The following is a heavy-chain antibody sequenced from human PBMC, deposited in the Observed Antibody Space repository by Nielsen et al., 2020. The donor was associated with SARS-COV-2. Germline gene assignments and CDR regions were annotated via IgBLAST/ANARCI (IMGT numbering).Heavy chain of an antibody. J-gene: IGHJ5*02. Sequence: KVSCKGSGYSFTSYWIGWVRQMPGKGLEWMGIIYPGDSDTRYSPSFQGQVTISADKSISTAYLQWSSLKASDTAMYYCARHNLGDHGANWFDPWGQGTLVTVSS. V-gene: IGHV5-51*01. CDR3: ARHNLGDHGANWFDP. CDR2: IYPGDSDT. D-gene: IGHD1-14*01. CDR1: GYSFTSYW.